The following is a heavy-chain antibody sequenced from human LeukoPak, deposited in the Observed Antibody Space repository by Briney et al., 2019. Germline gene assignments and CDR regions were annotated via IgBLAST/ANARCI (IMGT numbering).Heavy chain of an antibody. D-gene: IGHD5-18*01. V-gene: IGHV3-30*04. J-gene: IGHJ3*02. Sequence: GGSLRLSCAASGFTFSSYVMHWVRQAPGKGLEWVAIISYDGSNEYYADSVKGRFTISRDNAKNSLYLQMNSLRAEDTAVYYCAGADTAMDDAFDIWGQGTMVTVSS. CDR1: GFTFSSYV. CDR3: AGADTAMDDAFDI. CDR2: ISYDGSNE.